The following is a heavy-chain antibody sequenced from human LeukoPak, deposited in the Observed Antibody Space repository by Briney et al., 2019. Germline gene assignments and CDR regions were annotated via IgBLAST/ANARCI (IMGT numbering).Heavy chain of an antibody. CDR2: ISGSGGST. CDR1: GFTFSSYA. CDR3: AKDSTVDTAMVTWLDYYYYGMDV. V-gene: IGHV3-23*01. D-gene: IGHD5-18*01. Sequence: PGGSLRLSCAASGFTFSSYAMSWVRQAPGKGLEWVSAISGSGGSTYYADSVKGRFTISRDNSKNTLYLQMNSLRAEDTAVYYCAKDSTVDTAMVTWLDYYYYGMDVWGQGTTVTVSS. J-gene: IGHJ6*02.